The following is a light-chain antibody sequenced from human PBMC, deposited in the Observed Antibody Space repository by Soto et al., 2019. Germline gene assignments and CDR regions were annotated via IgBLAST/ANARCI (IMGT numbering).Light chain of an antibody. Sequence: EIVMTQSPATLSVSPGERATLSCRASQSISSKLGWYQQRPGQAPRLLIYGASTRATGIPARFSGSGSGTEFTLTISSLQSEDSAVYYCQQYNCWTTITFGQGTRLEI. V-gene: IGKV3-15*01. CDR2: GAS. J-gene: IGKJ5*01. CDR3: QQYNCWTTIT. CDR1: QSISSK.